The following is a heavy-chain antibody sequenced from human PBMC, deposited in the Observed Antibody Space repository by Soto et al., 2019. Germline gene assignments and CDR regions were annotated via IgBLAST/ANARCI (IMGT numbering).Heavy chain of an antibody. Sequence: QMQLQESGSGLVKPSQTLSLTCTVSGGSINSGRYSWTWIRQPPGAGLEWIGHMYHIGTTYYNPSIKSRVTMSVDTSKNQFSLKLSSVTAADTAIYYCAKGINYYDSSGDSWFDPWGQGTLVTVSS. D-gene: IGHD3-22*01. J-gene: IGHJ5*02. CDR3: AKGINYYDSSGDSWFDP. V-gene: IGHV4-30-2*01. CDR1: GGSINSGRYS. CDR2: MYHIGTT.